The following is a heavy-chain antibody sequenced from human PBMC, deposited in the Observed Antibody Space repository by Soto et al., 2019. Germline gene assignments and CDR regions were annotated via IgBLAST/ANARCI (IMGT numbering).Heavy chain of an antibody. CDR1: GAYMRSSDYY. CDR2: IYYTGST. V-gene: IGHV4-39*01. J-gene: IGHJ4*02. D-gene: IGHD1-26*01. CDR3: VSGGRWETPQDY. Sequence: SLTCTVSGAYMRSSDYYWAWIRQPPGKGLEWIGSIYYTGSTYYTPSLKSRVSISADTSKNQFSLKLTSVTAADTAVYHCVSGGRWETPQDYWGQGTLVTVSS.